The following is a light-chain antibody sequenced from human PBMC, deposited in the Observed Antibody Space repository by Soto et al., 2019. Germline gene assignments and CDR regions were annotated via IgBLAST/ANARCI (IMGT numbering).Light chain of an antibody. J-gene: IGLJ1*01. CDR2: EVN. V-gene: IGLV2-8*01. Sequence: QSVLTQPPSASGSPGQSVAISCTGTSSDVGGYNYVSWYQQHPGKAPKLMIYEVNKRPSGVPDRFSGSKSGNTAYLTVSGLQAEDEADNYCSSYEASTNLFGHGTKVTV. CDR3: SSYEASTNL. CDR1: SSDVGGYNY.